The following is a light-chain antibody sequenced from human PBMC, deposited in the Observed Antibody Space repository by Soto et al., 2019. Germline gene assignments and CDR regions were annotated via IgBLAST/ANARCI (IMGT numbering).Light chain of an antibody. CDR2: DAS. V-gene: IGKV3-20*01. Sequence: EFVLTQSPGTLSLSPGERASLSCRASQTVRNNYLAWYQQKPGQAPRLLIYDASSRATGIPDRFSGSGSGTDLTLTISRLEPEDFAVYFCQQYRSSPQPFGQGTKVDI. J-gene: IGKJ1*01. CDR3: QQYRSSPQP. CDR1: QTVRNNY.